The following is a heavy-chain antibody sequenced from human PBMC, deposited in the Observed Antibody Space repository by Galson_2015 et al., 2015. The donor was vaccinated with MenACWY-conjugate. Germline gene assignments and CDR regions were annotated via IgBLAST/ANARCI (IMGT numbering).Heavy chain of an antibody. CDR3: ARHPPGGRGMDV. CDR2: IDPVNSNV. Sequence: QSGAEVKKPGESLKISCKGSGYRFINYWIGWVRQMPRKGLQWMGLIDPVNSNVRYSPSFQGQVTISADESISTAYLQWSSLKASDTAMYYCARHPPGGRGMDVWGRGTTVTVSS. CDR1: GYRFINYW. D-gene: IGHD1-26*01. J-gene: IGHJ6*02. V-gene: IGHV5-51*01.